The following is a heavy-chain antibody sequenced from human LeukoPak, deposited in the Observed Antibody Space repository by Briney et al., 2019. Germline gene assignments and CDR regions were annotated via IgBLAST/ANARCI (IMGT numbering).Heavy chain of an antibody. CDR3: ARDFLSDGTDCGVVQIDY. CDR1: GGTFSSYT. CDR2: IIPSLGIA. Sequence: ASVKVSCKASGGTFSSYTISWVRQAPGQGLEWMGRIIPSLGIANYAQKFQGRVTITADKSTSTAYMELSSLRSEDTAVYYCARDFLSDGTDCGVVQIDYSGQGTLVTVSP. V-gene: IGHV1-69*04. D-gene: IGHD3-3*01. J-gene: IGHJ4*02.